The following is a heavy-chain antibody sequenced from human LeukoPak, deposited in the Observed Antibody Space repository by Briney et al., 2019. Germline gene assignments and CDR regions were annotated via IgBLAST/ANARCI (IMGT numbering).Heavy chain of an antibody. CDR1: GGSISSYY. D-gene: IGHD6-19*01. CDR3: ARDSSSGFYGMDV. V-gene: IGHV4-59*01. CDR2: IYYSGST. J-gene: IGHJ6*02. Sequence: SETLSLTCTVSGGSISSYYWSWIRQPPGKGLEWIGYIYYSGSTNYNPSLKSRVTISVDTSKNQFSLKLSSVTAADTAVYYCARDSSSGFYGMDVWGQGTTVTVSS.